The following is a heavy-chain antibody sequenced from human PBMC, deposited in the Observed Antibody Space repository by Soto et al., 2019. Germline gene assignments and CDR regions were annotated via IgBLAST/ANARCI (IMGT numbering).Heavy chain of an antibody. CDR3: PRGDNWRLDL. J-gene: IGHJ5*02. CDR1: GDSITSSAW. D-gene: IGHD1-20*01. V-gene: IGHV4-4*02. CDR2: IHLGGTT. Sequence: QVQLQESGPGLVKPSGTLSLTCAVSGDSITSSAWWSCVRQPPGKGLEWIGEIHLGGTTNYNPSLKSRVTISVDKSKNQFSLILNSVTAADTAIYYCPRGDNWRLDLWGQGTLVTVSS.